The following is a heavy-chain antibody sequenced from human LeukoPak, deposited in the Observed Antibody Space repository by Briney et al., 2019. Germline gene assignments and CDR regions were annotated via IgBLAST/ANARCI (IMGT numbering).Heavy chain of an antibody. CDR2: IYWDDDK. J-gene: IGHJ5*02. V-gene: IGHV2-5*02. Sequence: SGPTLVNPTRTLTLTCTFSGFSLSTSGAGVGWVRQPPGNALEWLTFIYWDDDKRYSPSLKSRLTISKDTSKNQVVLTMTNMDPVDTATYYCARQYGSGSYALGFDPWGQGTLVTVSS. D-gene: IGHD3-10*01. CDR1: GFSLSTSGAG. CDR3: ARQYGSGSYALGFDP.